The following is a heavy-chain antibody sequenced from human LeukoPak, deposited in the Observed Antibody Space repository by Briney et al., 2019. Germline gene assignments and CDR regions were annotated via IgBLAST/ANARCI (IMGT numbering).Heavy chain of an antibody. CDR1: GYSFTSYW. V-gene: IGHV5-51*01. D-gene: IGHD6-13*01. CDR3: ARHAACSSSWSSAFDI. Sequence: GESLKISCKGSGYSFTSYWIGWVRQMPGKGLEWMGIIYPGDSDTRYSPSFQGQVTISADKSISTAYLQWSSLKASDTAMYYCARHAACSSSWSSAFDIWGQGTMVTVSS. CDR2: IYPGDSDT. J-gene: IGHJ3*02.